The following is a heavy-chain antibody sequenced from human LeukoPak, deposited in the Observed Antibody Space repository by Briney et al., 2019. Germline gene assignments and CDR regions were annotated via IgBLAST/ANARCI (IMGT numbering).Heavy chain of an antibody. D-gene: IGHD3-16*01. CDR3: ARNDLGAYDY. CDR1: GGSISSYY. CDR2: IYYSGST. J-gene: IGHJ4*02. V-gene: IGHV4-59*01. Sequence: SETLSLTCTVSGGSISSYYWSWIRQPPGKGLEWIGYIYYSGSTNYNPSLKSRVTISVGTSKNQFSPKLSSVTAADTAVYYCARNDLGAYDYWGQGTLVTVSS.